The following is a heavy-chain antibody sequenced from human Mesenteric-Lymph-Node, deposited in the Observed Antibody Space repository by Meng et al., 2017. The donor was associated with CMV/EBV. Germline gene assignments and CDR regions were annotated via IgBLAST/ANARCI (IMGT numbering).Heavy chain of an antibody. J-gene: IGHJ6*02. CDR3: ARERTPRWVYFFYGLEV. CDR1: TFNDYP. D-gene: IGHD5-24*01. V-gene: IGHV1-2*02. CDR2: INPNSGDT. Sequence: TFNDYPIHWVRQVPGKGLEWLGWINPNSGDTKYAQKFQGRVTMTRETSISTANLALSRVTSDDTALYYCARERTPRWVYFFYGLEVWGQGTMVTVSS.